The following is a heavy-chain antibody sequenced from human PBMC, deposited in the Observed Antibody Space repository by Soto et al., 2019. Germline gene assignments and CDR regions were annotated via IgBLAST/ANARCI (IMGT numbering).Heavy chain of an antibody. D-gene: IGHD3-10*01. V-gene: IGHV3-9*01. J-gene: IGHJ4*02. CDR2: ISWNSGSI. Sequence: PGGSLRLSCAASGFTFDDYAMHWVRQAPGKGLGWVSGISWNSGSIGYADSVKGRFTISRDNAKNSLYLQMNSLRAEDTALYYCAKGSIRSHWGQGTLVTVSS. CDR3: AKGSIRSH. CDR1: GFTFDDYA.